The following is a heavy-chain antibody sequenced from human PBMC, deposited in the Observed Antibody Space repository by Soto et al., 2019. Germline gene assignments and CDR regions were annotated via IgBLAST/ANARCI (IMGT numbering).Heavy chain of an antibody. D-gene: IGHD1-20*01. CDR1: GYTLTSYD. CDR2: INRGNGNT. V-gene: IGHV1-3*01. J-gene: IGHJ4*02. Sequence: GAPVKVSCKASGYTLTSYDINWVRQATGQGLEWMGWINRGNGNTDYSENFQGRVTITRDTSAGTVYMQLSSLTSEDTAVYYCARILIIGTTRGSYFDYWGQGTLVTVSS. CDR3: ARILIIGTTRGSYFDY.